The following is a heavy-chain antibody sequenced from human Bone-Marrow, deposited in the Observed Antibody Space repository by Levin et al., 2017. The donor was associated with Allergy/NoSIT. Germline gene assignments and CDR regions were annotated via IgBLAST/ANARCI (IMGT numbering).Heavy chain of an antibody. CDR3: ARVTRRDTAMVTVFFDY. CDR1: GGSFSGYY. J-gene: IGHJ4*02. Sequence: SQTLSLPCAVYGGSFSGYYWSWIRQPPGKGLEWIGEINHSGSTNYNPSLKSRVTISVDTSKNQFSLKLSSVTAADTAVYYCARVTRRDTAMVTVFFDYWGQGTLVTVSS. D-gene: IGHD5-18*01. V-gene: IGHV4-34*01. CDR2: INHSGST.